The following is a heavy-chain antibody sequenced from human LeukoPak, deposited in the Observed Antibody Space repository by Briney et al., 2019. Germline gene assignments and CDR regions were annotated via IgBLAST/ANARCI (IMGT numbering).Heavy chain of an antibody. CDR2: IFPSGGEI. J-gene: IGHJ4*02. CDR3: ARDMAGSNDY. Sequence: GGSLRLSCAASGFTFSTCAMIWVRQPPGKGLEWVSSIFPSGGEIHYADSVRGRFTISRDNAKNSLYLQMNSLRAEDTAVYYCARDMAGSNDYWGQGTLVTVSS. CDR1: GFTFSTCA. D-gene: IGHD6-19*01. V-gene: IGHV3-21*01.